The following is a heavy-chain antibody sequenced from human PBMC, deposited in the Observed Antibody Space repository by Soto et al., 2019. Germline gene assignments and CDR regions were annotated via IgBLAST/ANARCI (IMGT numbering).Heavy chain of an antibody. CDR1: GFTFSSYG. J-gene: IGHJ6*02. D-gene: IGHD1-7*01. V-gene: IGHV3-30*18. CDR3: AKGSQGTWYGMDV. Sequence: PVGSLRLSCAASGFTFSSYGMHWVRQAPGKGLEWVAVISYDGSNKYYADSVKGRFTISRDNSKNTLYLQMNSLRAEDTAVYYCAKGSQGTWYGMDVWGQGTTVTVSS. CDR2: ISYDGSNK.